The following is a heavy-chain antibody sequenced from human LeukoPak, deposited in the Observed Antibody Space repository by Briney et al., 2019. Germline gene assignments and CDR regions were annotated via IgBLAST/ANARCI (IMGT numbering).Heavy chain of an antibody. V-gene: IGHV1-2*06. Sequence: ASVTVSCKASGYTFTGYYMHWVRQAPGQGLEWMGRINPNSGGTNYAQKFQGRVAMTRDTSISTAYMELSRLRSDDTAVYYCARVPALGYFDPYCFDYWGQGTLVTVSS. CDR1: GYTFTGYY. J-gene: IGHJ4*02. CDR2: INPNSGGT. D-gene: IGHD3-9*01. CDR3: ARVPALGYFDPYCFDY.